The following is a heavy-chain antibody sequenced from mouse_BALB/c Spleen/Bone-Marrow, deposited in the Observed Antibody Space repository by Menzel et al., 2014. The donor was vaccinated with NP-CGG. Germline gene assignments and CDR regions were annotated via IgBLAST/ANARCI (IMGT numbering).Heavy chain of an antibody. V-gene: IGHV1-20*02. Sequence: EVHLVESGPELVKPGASVKISCKASGYSFTGYFMKWVMQSPGKSLEWIGRINPYNGDTFYNQKFKGKATLTVDKSSSTAHIELRSLASEDSAVYYCARLYVQGAMDYWGQGTSVTVSS. CDR2: INPYNGDT. J-gene: IGHJ4*01. D-gene: IGHD1-1*01. CDR1: GYSFTGYF. CDR3: ARLYVQGAMDY.